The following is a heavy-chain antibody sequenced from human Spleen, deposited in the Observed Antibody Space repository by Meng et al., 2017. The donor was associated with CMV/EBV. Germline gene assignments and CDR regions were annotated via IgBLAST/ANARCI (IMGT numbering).Heavy chain of an antibody. Sequence: TSYWIGWVRQMPGKSLEWMGIIYPGDSDTRYSPSFQGQVTISADKSISTAYLQWSSLKASDTAMYYCARAPGHIVVVPAASGYWYFDLWGRGTLVTVSS. CDR3: ARAPGHIVVVPAASGYWYFDL. CDR1: TSYW. D-gene: IGHD2-2*01. V-gene: IGHV5-51*01. CDR2: IYPGDSDT. J-gene: IGHJ2*01.